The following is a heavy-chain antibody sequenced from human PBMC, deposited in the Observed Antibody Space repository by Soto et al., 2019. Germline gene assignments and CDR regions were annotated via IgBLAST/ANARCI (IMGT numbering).Heavy chain of an antibody. CDR2: VIPLFDAA. J-gene: IGHJ3*01. Sequence: QMQLLQSEAEVKKPGSSVKVSCASFGGSIKDYAFNWVRQAPGQGLEWMGGVIPLFDAADYAQHFQGRVTVTGEAPTHSVYTNLTRLRSADTAVYYCAGAWGRPGDGPNTGGFDLWGQGTLVTVSS. CDR1: GGSIKDYA. D-gene: IGHD2-8*02. CDR3: AGAWGRPGDGPNTGGFDL. V-gene: IGHV1-69*01.